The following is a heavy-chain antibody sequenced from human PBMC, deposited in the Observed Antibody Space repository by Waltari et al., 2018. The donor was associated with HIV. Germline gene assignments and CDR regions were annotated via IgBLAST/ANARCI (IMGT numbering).Heavy chain of an antibody. V-gene: IGHV3-43D*04. J-gene: IGHJ6*02. Sequence: EVQLVESGGVAVQPGGSLRLSCAASGFTFDDYAMHWVRQAPGKGLEWVSLISWNGGNTLYADSVKGRFTISRDNSKNSLYLQMNSLRAEDTALYYCAKASRSTFDGYGMDVWGQGTTVTVSS. CDR3: AKASRSTFDGYGMDV. CDR1: GFTFDDYA. D-gene: IGHD3-9*01. CDR2: ISWNGGNT.